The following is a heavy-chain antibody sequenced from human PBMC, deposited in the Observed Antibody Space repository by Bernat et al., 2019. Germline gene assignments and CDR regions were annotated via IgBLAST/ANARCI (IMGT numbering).Heavy chain of an antibody. Sequence: QVQLVESGGGVVQPGRSLRLSCAASGFTFSDYYMSWIRQAPGKGLEWVSYISSSSYTNYADSVKGRFTISRDNAKNSLYLQMNSLRAEDTAVYYCARHQSGSGYYPYYFDYWGQGTLVIVSS. D-gene: IGHD3-22*01. J-gene: IGHJ4*02. V-gene: IGHV3-11*06. CDR2: ISSSSYT. CDR1: GFTFSDYY. CDR3: ARHQSGSGYYPYYFDY.